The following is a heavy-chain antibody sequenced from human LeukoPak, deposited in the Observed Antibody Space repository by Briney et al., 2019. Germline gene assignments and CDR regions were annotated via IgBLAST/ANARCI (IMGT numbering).Heavy chain of an antibody. V-gene: IGHV3-30*18. CDR2: ISYDGSNK. J-gene: IGHJ4*02. CDR3: AKGVRYSSGWYTDY. D-gene: IGHD6-19*01. CDR1: GFTFRSDR. Sequence: GGSLRLSCTASGFTFRSDRMHWVRQAPGKGLEWVAVISYDGSNKYYADSVKGRFTISRDNSKNTLYLQMNSLRAEDTAVYYCAKGVRYSSGWYTDYWGQGTLVTVSS.